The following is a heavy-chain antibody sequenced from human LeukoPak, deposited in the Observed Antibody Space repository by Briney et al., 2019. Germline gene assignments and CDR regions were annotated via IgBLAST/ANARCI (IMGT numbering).Heavy chain of an antibody. CDR1: GCTFTSYD. Sequence: ASVSVSCTASGCTFTSYDINWLRQAPGQGAEWMGWMNPNSGNTGYAQKFQGRVTMTRTTSMSTAYLELSSLRSEDTAMHYCAIRTPVDIVATLGERVKKGLDYWGQGTLVTVSS. J-gene: IGHJ4*02. CDR2: MNPNSGNT. V-gene: IGHV1-8*01. CDR3: AIRTPVDIVATLGERVKKGLDY. D-gene: IGHD5-12*01.